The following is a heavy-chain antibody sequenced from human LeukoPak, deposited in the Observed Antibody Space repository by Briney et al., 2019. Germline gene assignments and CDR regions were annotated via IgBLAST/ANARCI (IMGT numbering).Heavy chain of an antibody. CDR1: GFTFSSYW. CDR3: ARDISHDAFDI. J-gene: IGHJ3*02. CDR2: IKQDGSEK. D-gene: IGHD2/OR15-2a*01. Sequence: GGSLRLSCAASGFTFSSYWMSWVRQAPGKGLEWVANIKQDGSEKYYVDSVKGRFTISRDNAKNSLYLQMNSLRAEDTAVHYCARDISHDAFDIWGQGTMVTVSS. V-gene: IGHV3-7*03.